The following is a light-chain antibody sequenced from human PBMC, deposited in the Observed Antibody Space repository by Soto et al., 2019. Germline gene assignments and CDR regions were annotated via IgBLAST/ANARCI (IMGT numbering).Light chain of an antibody. CDR2: GAS. J-gene: IGKJ2*01. CDR1: QSVSSSY. Sequence: EIVLTQSPGTLSLSPGERATLSCRASQSVSSSYLAWYQQKPGQAPRLIIYGASSRATGIPDRFSGSGSGTDFTLTISRLEPDDFAVYYCQQYGSSPRYTFAQGTKLEIK. V-gene: IGKV3-20*01. CDR3: QQYGSSPRYT.